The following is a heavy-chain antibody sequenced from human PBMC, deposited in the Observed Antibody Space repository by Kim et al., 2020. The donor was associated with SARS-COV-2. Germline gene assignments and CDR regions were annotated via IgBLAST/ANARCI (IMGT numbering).Heavy chain of an antibody. CDR3: TRSRGWEKRGGDGIDC. V-gene: IGHV4-59*01. J-gene: IGHJ4*02. Sequence: SLKRRVTISVDTAKNQFYLKLSSVTAADTAVYYCTRSRGWEKRGGDGIDCWGQGTLVTVSS. D-gene: IGHD1-26*01.